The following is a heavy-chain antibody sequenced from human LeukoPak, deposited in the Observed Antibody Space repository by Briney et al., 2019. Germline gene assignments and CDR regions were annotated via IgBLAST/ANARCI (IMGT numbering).Heavy chain of an antibody. J-gene: IGHJ6*03. V-gene: IGHV4-34*01. CDR3: ARGEYNHYMDV. CDR1: GGSFSSYY. CDR2: INHSGST. Sequence: TSETLSLTCAVYGGSFSSYYWSWIRQPPGKGLEWIGEINHSGSTNYNPSLKSRVTISVDTSKNQFSLKLSSVTAADTAVYYCARGEYNHYMDVWGKGTTVTVSS. D-gene: IGHD1-14*01.